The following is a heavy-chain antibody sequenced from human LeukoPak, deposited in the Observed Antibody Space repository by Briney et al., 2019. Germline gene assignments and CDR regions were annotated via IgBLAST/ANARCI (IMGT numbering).Heavy chain of an antibody. CDR1: GGSFSGYY. D-gene: IGHD2-2*01. V-gene: IGHV4-34*01. CDR3: ARTTEDCSSTSCYQYWFDP. CDR2: INYIGSI. J-gene: IGHJ5*02. Sequence: PSETLSLTCDVYGGSFSGYYWTWIRQSPGKGLEWIGEINYIGSINYNPSLKSRVSISVDTSKSQFSLKLSSVTAADTAVYYCARTTEDCSSTSCYQYWFDPWGQGTLVTVSS.